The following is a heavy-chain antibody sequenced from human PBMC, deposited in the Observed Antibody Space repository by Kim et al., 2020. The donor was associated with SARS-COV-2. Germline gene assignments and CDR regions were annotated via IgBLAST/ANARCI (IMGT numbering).Heavy chain of an antibody. J-gene: IGHJ4*02. Sequence: YAESVRGRFTISRDNAKNTLYLQMNSLSAEDTAVYYCARRQFTSGWYYFDYWGQGTLVTVSS. CDR3: ARRQFTSGWYYFDY. D-gene: IGHD6-19*01. V-gene: IGHV3-74*01.